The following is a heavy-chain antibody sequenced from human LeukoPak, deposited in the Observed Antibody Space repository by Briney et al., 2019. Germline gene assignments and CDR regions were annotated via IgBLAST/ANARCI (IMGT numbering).Heavy chain of an antibody. CDR1: GGSISSSSYY. V-gene: IGHV4-39*07. J-gene: IGHJ4*02. Sequence: SETLSLTCTVSGGSISSSSYYWGWIRQPPGKGLEWIGSIYYSGSTYYNPSLKSRVTISVDTSKNQFSLKLSSVTAADTAVYYCARVYYDYVWGSYRFAYYFDYWGQGTLVTVSS. D-gene: IGHD3-16*02. CDR3: ARVYYDYVWGSYRFAYYFDY. CDR2: IYYSGST.